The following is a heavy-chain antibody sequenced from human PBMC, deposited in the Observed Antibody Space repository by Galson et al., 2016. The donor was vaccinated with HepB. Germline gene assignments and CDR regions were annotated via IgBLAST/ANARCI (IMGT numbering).Heavy chain of an antibody. CDR3: ARSGSYSYAFDI. J-gene: IGHJ3*02. V-gene: IGHV3-30*03. Sequence: SLRLSCAASGFTFSTYGMHWVRQAPGKGLEWVAVISYDGSNKYYADSVKGRFTISRDKSKNTLYLQMNSLRREDTAVYYCARSGSYSYAFDIWGQGTMVTASS. D-gene: IGHD3-10*01. CDR1: GFTFSTYG. CDR2: ISYDGSNK.